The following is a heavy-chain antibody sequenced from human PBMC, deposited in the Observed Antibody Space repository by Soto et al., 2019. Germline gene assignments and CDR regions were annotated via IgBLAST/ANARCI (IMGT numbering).Heavy chain of an antibody. D-gene: IGHD3-3*01. CDR3: ARHDAGDLEWLLSYFDY. CDR1: GGSIGSYY. CDR2: IYYSGST. Sequence: PSETLSLTCTVSGGSIGSYYWSWIRQPPGKGLEWIGYIYYSGSTNYNPSLKSRVTISVDTSKNQFSLKLSSVTAADTAVYYCARHDAGDLEWLLSYFDYWGQGTLVTVSS. V-gene: IGHV4-59*08. J-gene: IGHJ4*02.